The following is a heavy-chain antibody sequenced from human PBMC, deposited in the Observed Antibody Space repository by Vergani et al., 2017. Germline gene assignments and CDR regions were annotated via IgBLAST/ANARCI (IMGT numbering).Heavy chain of an antibody. V-gene: IGHV4-34*01. CDR1: GGSFNAYH. J-gene: IGHJ4*02. Sequence: QVQLQQWGAGLLKPSETLPLTCAVYGGSFNAYHWNWIRQPPGKGLEWIGEINHSGNNNYNPSLKSRVTMSVHTSKNQFSLKLRSVTAADTAVYFCARGNRIAARRLNYFDYWGQGALVTVSS. CDR3: ARGNRIAARRLNYFDY. D-gene: IGHD6-6*01. CDR2: INHSGNN.